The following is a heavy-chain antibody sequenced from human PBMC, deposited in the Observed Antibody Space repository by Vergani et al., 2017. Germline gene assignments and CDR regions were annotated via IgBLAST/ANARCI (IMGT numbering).Heavy chain of an antibody. CDR3: ARDSAVGGTFDS. D-gene: IGHD1-26*01. Sequence: QVHLQESGPGLVKPPGTLSLTCTVSGGSISGVSYYLSWVRHPAGKGLEWIGRIYYSGRTDYNPSLESRVTISVDTSKNTFSLKLNSVTAADTAIYYCARDSAVGGTFDSWGQGTLVSVSS. CDR2: IYYSGRT. CDR1: GGSISGVSYY. V-gene: IGHV4-61*02. J-gene: IGHJ4*02.